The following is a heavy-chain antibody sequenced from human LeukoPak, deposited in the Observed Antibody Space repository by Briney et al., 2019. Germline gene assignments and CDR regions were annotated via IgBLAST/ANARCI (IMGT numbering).Heavy chain of an antibody. CDR1: GFTFSSYA. J-gene: IGHJ4*02. D-gene: IGHD2-8*01. V-gene: IGHV3-23*01. CDR2: ISGSGGST. Sequence: GGSLRPSCAASGFTFSSYAMSWVRQAPGKGLEWVSAISGSGGSTYYADSVKGRFTISRDNSKNTLYLQMNSLRAEDTAVYYCAKENIVLMVYANYFDYWGQGTLVTVSS. CDR3: AKENIVLMVYANYFDY.